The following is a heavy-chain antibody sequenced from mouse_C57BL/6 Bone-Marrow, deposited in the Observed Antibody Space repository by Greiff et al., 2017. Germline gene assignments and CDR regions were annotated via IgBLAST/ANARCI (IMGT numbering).Heavy chain of an antibody. D-gene: IGHD2-12*01. CDR1: GFPFRDAW. J-gene: IGHJ3*01. CDR2: IRIKTNNHAT. Sequence: LQQSGGGLVQPGGSMKFSCAASGFPFRDAWMDWFRQSPEKGLAWVAEIRIKTNNHATYYAKSVKGRFTISRDDSKSSVYLQLNSLRAEDAGIDYYTRPDDVAWYAYWGQGTLVTVTA. V-gene: IGHV6-6*01. CDR3: TRPDDVAWYAY.